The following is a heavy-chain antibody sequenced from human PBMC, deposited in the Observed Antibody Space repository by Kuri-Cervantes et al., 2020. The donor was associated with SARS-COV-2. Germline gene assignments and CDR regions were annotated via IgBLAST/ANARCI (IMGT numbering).Heavy chain of an antibody. V-gene: IGHV4-59*04. Sequence: ESLKISCTVSGGSISSHYWSWIRQPPGKGLEWIGYIYYSGSTYYNPSLKSRVTISVDTSKNQFSLKLSSVTAADTAVYYCARHLPYSNYERGWFDPWGQGTLVTVSS. J-gene: IGHJ5*02. CDR3: ARHLPYSNYERGWFDP. D-gene: IGHD4-11*01. CDR1: GGSISSHY. CDR2: IYYSGST.